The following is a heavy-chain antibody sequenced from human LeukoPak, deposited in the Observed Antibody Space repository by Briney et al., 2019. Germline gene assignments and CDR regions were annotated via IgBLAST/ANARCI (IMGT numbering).Heavy chain of an antibody. J-gene: IGHJ4*02. Sequence: GASVKVSCKASGYTFTSYGISWVRQAPGQGLEWMGWISAYNGNTNYAQKFQGRVTMTRDMSTSTVYMELSSLRSEDTAVYYCARGGLLRNGDYLDYWGQGTLVTVSS. CDR3: ARGGLLRNGDYLDY. CDR1: GYTFTSYG. V-gene: IGHV1-18*01. CDR2: ISAYNGNT. D-gene: IGHD1-1*01.